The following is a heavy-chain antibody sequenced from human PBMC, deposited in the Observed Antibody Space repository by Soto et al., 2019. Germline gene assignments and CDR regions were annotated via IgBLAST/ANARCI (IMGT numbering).Heavy chain of an antibody. V-gene: IGHV4-38-2*01. D-gene: IGHD2-21*02. Sequence: SQPLSHTCAVLGYSISSVYYWRWIRKPPGKGLEWIGSIYHSGSTYYNPSLKSRVTISVDTSKNQFSLKLSSVTAADTAVYYCARANCGGDCYSRDAFDIWGQGTMVTVSS. J-gene: IGHJ3*02. CDR2: IYHSGST. CDR1: GYSISSVYY. CDR3: ARANCGGDCYSRDAFDI.